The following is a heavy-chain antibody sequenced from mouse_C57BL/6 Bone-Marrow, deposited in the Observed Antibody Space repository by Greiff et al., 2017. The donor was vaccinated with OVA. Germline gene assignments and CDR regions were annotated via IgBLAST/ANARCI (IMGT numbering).Heavy chain of an antibody. V-gene: IGHV7-4*01. CDR1: GFTFTDYY. Sequence: DVMLVESGGGLVQPGASLRLSCAASGFTFTDYYMSWVRQPPGKAPEWLALIRNKANGYTTEYTASVKGRFTISRDNSQNILYLQMNTLRAEDSATYYCVKASYYYGSSSFAYWGQGTLVTVSA. CDR2: IRNKANGYTT. J-gene: IGHJ3*01. CDR3: VKASYYYGSSSFAY. D-gene: IGHD1-1*01.